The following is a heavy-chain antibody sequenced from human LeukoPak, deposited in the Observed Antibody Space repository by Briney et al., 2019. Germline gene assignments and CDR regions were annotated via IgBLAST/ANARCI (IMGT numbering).Heavy chain of an antibody. V-gene: IGHV1-24*01. D-gene: IGHD3-22*01. Sequence: ASVKVSCKVSGYTLTELSMHWVRQAPGKGLEWMGGFDPEDGETIYAQKFQGRVTMTEHTSTDTAYMELSSLRSEDTAVYYCATGDSSGYFYAFDIWGQGTMVTVSS. CDR1: GYTLTELS. CDR3: ATGDSSGYFYAFDI. J-gene: IGHJ3*02. CDR2: FDPEDGET.